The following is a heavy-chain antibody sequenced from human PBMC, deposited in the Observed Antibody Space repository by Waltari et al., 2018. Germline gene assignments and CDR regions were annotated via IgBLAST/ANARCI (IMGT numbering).Heavy chain of an antibody. V-gene: IGHV4-39*07. J-gene: IGHJ4*02. Sequence: QLQLQESGPGLVKPSETLSLTCSVSGDSISSRGYYWGWIRQPPGKGLEWIGSVYYTGSTYYSPSLWSRVTISLDTSRNQFSLILNSVSAADTAVYYCARGHPFDYWGQGTLVTVSS. CDR2: VYYTGST. CDR1: GDSISSRGYY. CDR3: ARGHPFDY.